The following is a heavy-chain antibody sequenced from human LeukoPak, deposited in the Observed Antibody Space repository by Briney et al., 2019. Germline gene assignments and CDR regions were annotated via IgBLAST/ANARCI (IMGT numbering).Heavy chain of an antibody. CDR3: ARVNYQMGYYYYYYMDV. CDR2: MNPNSGNT. V-gene: IGHV1-8*01. Sequence: ASVKVSCKASGYTFISYDINWVRQATGQGLEWMGWMNPNSGNTGYAQKFQGRVTMTRNTSISTAYMELSSLRSEDTAVYYCARVNYQMGYYYYYYMDVWGKGTTVTVSS. D-gene: IGHD1-7*01. J-gene: IGHJ6*03. CDR1: GYTFISYD.